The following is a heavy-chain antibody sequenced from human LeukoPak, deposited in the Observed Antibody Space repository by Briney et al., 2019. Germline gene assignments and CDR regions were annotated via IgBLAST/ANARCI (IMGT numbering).Heavy chain of an antibody. Sequence: SETLSLTCAVYGGSFSGYYWSWIRQPPGKGLEWIGEINHSGSTNYNPSLKSRVTISVDTSKNQFSLKLSSVTAADTAVYYCARRTYYYDSSGYYRWFDPWGQGTLVTASS. CDR3: ARRTYYYDSSGYYRWFDP. V-gene: IGHV4-34*01. CDR1: GGSFSGYY. D-gene: IGHD3-22*01. CDR2: INHSGST. J-gene: IGHJ5*02.